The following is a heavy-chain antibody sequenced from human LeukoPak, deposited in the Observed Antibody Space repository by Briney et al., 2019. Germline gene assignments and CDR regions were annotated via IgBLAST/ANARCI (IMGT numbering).Heavy chain of an antibody. Sequence: SETLSLTCTVSGGSISSYYWSWIRQPPGKGLEWVGYIYYRGSTNYNPSLKSRVTISVDTSKNQFSLKLSSVTAADTAVYYCARGGDGYNLSFDYWGQGTLVTVSS. V-gene: IGHV4-59*01. D-gene: IGHD5-24*01. J-gene: IGHJ4*02. CDR3: ARGGDGYNLSFDY. CDR2: IYYRGST. CDR1: GGSISSYY.